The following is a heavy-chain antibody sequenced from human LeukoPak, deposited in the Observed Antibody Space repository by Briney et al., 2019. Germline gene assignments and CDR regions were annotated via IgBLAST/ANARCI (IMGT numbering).Heavy chain of an antibody. D-gene: IGHD5-24*01. V-gene: IGHV3-23*01. CDR2: IVGNGGDI. J-gene: IGHJ4*02. CDR1: GFTFSTYA. CDR3: AKDRIPDGKYSIDF. Sequence: PGGSLRLSCAASGFTFSTYAMNWVRQAPGKGLEWVSLIVGNGGDIDYADSEKGRFTISRDNSKNTLYLQMNSLRAEDTAVYYCAKDRIPDGKYSIDFWGQGTLVTVSS.